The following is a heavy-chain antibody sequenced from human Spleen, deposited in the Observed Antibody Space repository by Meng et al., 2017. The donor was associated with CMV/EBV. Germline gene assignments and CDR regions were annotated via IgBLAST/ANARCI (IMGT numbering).Heavy chain of an antibody. CDR3: ARAPVATNCSSTSCYYYYYGMDV. CDR2: IIPIFGTA. CDR1: GGTFSSYA. Sequence: SVKVSCKASGGTFSSYAISWVRQAPGQGLEWMGGIIPIFGTANYAQKFQGRVTITTDESTSTAYMELSSLRSEDTAVYYCARAPVATNCSSTSCYYYYYGMDVWGQGTTVTVSS. V-gene: IGHV1-69*05. D-gene: IGHD2-2*01. J-gene: IGHJ6*02.